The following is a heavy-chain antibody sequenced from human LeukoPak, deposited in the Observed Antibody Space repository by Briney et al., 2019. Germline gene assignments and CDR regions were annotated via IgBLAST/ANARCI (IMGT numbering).Heavy chain of an antibody. CDR3: ARGRSYYDFWSGYSKRPYYYYGMDV. D-gene: IGHD3-3*01. CDR1: GGSFSGYY. J-gene: IGHJ6*02. Sequence: SETLSLTCAVYGGSFSGYYWSWIRQPPGKGLEWIGEINHSGSTNYNPSLKSRVTISVDTSKNQFSLKLSSVTAADTAVYYCARGRSYYDFWSGYSKRPYYYYGMDVWGQGTTVTVSS. CDR2: INHSGST. V-gene: IGHV4-34*01.